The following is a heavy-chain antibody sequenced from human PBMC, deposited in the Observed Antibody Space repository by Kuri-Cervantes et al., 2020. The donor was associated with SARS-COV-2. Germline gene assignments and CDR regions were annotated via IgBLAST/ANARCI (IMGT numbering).Heavy chain of an antibody. Sequence: GESLKISCATSGFDSSGYWLSWVRQAPGKGLEWVAAISGSGGSTYYADSVKGRFTISRDNSKNTLYLQMNSLRAEDTAVYYCAKDPSVVVTLFDYWGQGTLVTVSS. CDR3: AKDPSVVVTLFDY. V-gene: IGHV3-23*01. CDR1: GFDSSGYW. CDR2: ISGSGGST. D-gene: IGHD2-15*01. J-gene: IGHJ4*02.